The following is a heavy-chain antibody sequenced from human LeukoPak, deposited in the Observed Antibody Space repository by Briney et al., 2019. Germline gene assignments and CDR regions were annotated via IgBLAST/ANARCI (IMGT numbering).Heavy chain of an antibody. CDR3: ARSIAAAGTIGYYYYYYGMDV. CDR1: GFTFSSYG. V-gene: IGHV3-33*01. CDR2: IWYDGSNK. Sequence: GRSLRLSCAASGFTFSSYGTHWVRQAPGKGLEWVAVIWYDGSNKYYADSVKGRFTISRDNSKNTLYLQMNSLRAEDTAVYYCARSIAAAGTIGYYYYYYGMDVWGQGTTVTVSS. D-gene: IGHD6-13*01. J-gene: IGHJ6*02.